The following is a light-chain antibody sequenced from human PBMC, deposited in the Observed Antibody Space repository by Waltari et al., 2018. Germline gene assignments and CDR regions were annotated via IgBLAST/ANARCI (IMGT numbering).Light chain of an antibody. CDR1: GGASDDSYF. Sequence: QSALPHPASASCSPGPSINLSCTAIGGASDDSYFFCWYQHHPGKAPRVIIYDVTNRPSGISDRFSASKSANTASLTISGLQPEDEGDYYCTSQTLDGVVLFGGGTQVTVL. J-gene: IGLJ3*02. CDR2: DVT. V-gene: IGLV2-14*03. CDR3: TSQTLDGVVL.